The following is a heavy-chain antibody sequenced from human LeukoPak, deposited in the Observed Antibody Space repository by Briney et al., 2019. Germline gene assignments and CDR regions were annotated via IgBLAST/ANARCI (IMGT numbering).Heavy chain of an antibody. Sequence: SETLSLTCTVPGGSISSGGYYWSWIRQPPGKGPEWIGYIYYSGTTTYNPSLKSRVTISLDTSKNQFSLNLSSVIAADTAVYYCARELGSGSYSNWFDPWGQGTLVTVSS. CDR1: GGSISSGGYY. V-gene: IGHV4-61*08. D-gene: IGHD3-10*01. CDR2: IYYSGTT. CDR3: ARELGSGSYSNWFDP. J-gene: IGHJ5*02.